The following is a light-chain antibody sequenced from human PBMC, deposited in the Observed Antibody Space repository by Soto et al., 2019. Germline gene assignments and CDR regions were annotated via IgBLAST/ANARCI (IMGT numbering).Light chain of an antibody. Sequence: DIQMTQSPSPLSASVGDRVTITCRASQSISSYLNWYQQKPGKAPKLLIYAASSLQSGVPSRFSGGGSGTDFTLTISSLQPEDFATYYCQQSYSTPLTFGGGTKVDIK. CDR2: AAS. CDR3: QQSYSTPLT. CDR1: QSISSY. J-gene: IGKJ4*01. V-gene: IGKV1-39*01.